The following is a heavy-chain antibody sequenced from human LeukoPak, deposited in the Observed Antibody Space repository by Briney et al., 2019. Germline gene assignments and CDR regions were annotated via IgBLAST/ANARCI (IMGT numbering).Heavy chain of an antibody. CDR1: GYTFTGYY. J-gene: IGHJ4*02. D-gene: IGHD6-19*01. CDR2: INPNSGAT. Sequence: ASVKVSCKASGYTFTGYYMHWVRQAPGQGLEWMGRINPNSGATDYAQKFQGRVTVTRDTSISTAYMELSSLRSDDTAVYYCARVGRESSTGWLDYWGQGTLVTVSS. CDR3: ARVGRESSTGWLDY. V-gene: IGHV1-2*06.